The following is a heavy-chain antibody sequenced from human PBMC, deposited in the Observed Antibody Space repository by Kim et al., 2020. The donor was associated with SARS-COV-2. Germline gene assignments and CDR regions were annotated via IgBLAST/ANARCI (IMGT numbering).Heavy chain of an antibody. CDR2: IYYSGST. CDR3: ARHLSYYDILTGYFQRYYFDY. D-gene: IGHD3-9*01. CDR1: GGSISSSSYY. Sequence: SETLSLTCTVSGGSISSSSYYWGWIRQPPGKGLEWIGSIYYSGSTYYNPSLKSRVTISVDTSKNQFSLKLSSVTAADTAVYYCARHLSYYDILTGYFQRYYFDYWGQGTLVTVSS. V-gene: IGHV4-39*01. J-gene: IGHJ4*02.